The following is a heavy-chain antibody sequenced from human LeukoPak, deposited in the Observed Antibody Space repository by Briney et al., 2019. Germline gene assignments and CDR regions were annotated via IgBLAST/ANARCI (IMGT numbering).Heavy chain of an antibody. D-gene: IGHD1-26*01. CDR2: IKPNSGGT. Sequence: ASVKVSCKASEYTFTGYYIHWVRQAPGQGLEWMGWIKPNSGGTNYAQKFQGRVTMTRDTSISTAYMELSRLRSDDTAVYYCARGSIVGATFDYFDYWGQGTLVTVSS. CDR1: EYTFTGYY. V-gene: IGHV1-2*02. CDR3: ARGSIVGATFDYFDY. J-gene: IGHJ4*02.